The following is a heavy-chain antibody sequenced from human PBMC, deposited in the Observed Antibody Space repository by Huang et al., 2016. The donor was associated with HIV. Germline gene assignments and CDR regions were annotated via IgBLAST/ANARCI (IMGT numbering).Heavy chain of an antibody. Sequence: QEQLVQSGAEVKKPGASVKVSCKAFGYTFSFHDIHWVRQVTGQGLEWMGWLKPRSGNTGYEQKFQGRVTMTTNTAVTTAYMELRSLTSADSAVYYCARGPLHRAIMGWCEGFDSGWRTGFDPWGQGTLVTVTS. CDR3: ARGPLHRAIMGWCEGFDSGWRTGFDP. CDR1: GYTFSFHD. J-gene: IGHJ5*02. D-gene: IGHD2-8*02. CDR2: LKPRSGNT. V-gene: IGHV1-8*01.